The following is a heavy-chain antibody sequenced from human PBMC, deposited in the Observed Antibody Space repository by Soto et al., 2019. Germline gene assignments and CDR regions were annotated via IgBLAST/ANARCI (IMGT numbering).Heavy chain of an antibody. CDR2: MSYDGSDT. V-gene: IGHV3-30*03. CDR3: TIVRVADSALDH. J-gene: IGHJ4*02. D-gene: IGHD3-10*02. CDR1: GFIFSNNG. Sequence: QVQLVESGGGVVQPGRSLRLSCVGSGFIFSNNGMHWVRQTPGKGLEWVAFMSYDGSDTFYADTVKGRFIIFRDNSKNTLCLHMSNLRAEETAMYYCTIVRVADSALDHWGQGTLVTVSS.